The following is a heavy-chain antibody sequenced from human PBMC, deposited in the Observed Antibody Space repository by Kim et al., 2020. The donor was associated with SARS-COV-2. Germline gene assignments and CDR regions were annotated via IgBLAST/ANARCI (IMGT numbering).Heavy chain of an antibody. J-gene: IGHJ6*02. CDR3: AKNNGFDGYSYYYYGMDL. Sequence: GGSLRLSCAGSGFTFRSYGIHWVRQAPGRGLEWVAVIWSDGSNEYYADSVKGRFTISRDNSKNTVYLQMSSLRVGDTAVYYCAKNNGFDGYSYYYYGMDLWGQGTAVTVSS. D-gene: IGHD2-15*01. CDR2: IWSDGSNE. CDR1: GFTFRSYG. V-gene: IGHV3-33*03.